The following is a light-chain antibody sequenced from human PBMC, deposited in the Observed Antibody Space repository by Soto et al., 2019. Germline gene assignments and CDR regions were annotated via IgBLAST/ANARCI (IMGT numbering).Light chain of an antibody. CDR2: GAS. J-gene: IGKJ5*01. Sequence: EIVLTQSPGTLSLSAGAQAPLSCRARQSVGSSSLAWSQQKRGQPPRLLIYGASSRATGIPDRFSGSGSGTVFTLTIGSLEPEDSAVYYCQQRKNWPPITFGQGTRLEIK. CDR3: QQRKNWPPIT. V-gene: IGKV3D-20*02. CDR1: QSVGSSS.